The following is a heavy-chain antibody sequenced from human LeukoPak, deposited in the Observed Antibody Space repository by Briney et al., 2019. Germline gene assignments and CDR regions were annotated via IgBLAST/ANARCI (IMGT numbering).Heavy chain of an antibody. V-gene: IGHV4-31*03. CDR1: GGSLSSGGYF. Sequence: SETLSLTCTVSGGSLSSGGYFWNWFRQHPGKGLEWIGYIFHSGSTFYNPSLKSRVTISVDTSQNQFSLKLSSVTAADTAVYYCARDAVYDYGDDWYGMDVWGQGTTVTVSS. J-gene: IGHJ6*02. CDR3: ARDAVYDYGDDWYGMDV. CDR2: IFHSGST. D-gene: IGHD4-17*01.